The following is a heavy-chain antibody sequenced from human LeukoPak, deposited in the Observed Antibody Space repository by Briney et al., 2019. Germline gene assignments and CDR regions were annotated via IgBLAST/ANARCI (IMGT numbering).Heavy chain of an antibody. CDR2: ISSRSSAI. J-gene: IGHJ4*02. V-gene: IGHV3-48*04. CDR3: ARETGSGSYLLDY. CDR1: GFTFSSHA. Sequence: GGSLRLSCAASGFTFSSHAMSWIRQAPGKGLEWVSYISSRSSAIYYADSVKGRFTISRDNAKNSLYLQMNNLRAEDTAVYYCARETGSGSYLLDYWGQGTLVTVSS. D-gene: IGHD1-26*01.